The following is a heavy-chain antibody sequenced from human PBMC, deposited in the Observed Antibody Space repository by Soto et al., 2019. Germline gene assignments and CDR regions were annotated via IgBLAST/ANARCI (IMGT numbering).Heavy chain of an antibody. CDR1: GFTFNNAW. V-gene: IGHV3-15*01. CDR3: ATDGPYRRSAIWFDP. J-gene: IGHJ5*02. Sequence: EVQLVESGGGLVKPGGSLRLSCAASGFTFNNAWMTWVRQAPGKGLEWVGRIKSKADGETTDYAAPVKGRFTISRADSKNTLYLQMNSLKNDDTAVYYWATDGPYRRSAIWFDPWGQGTRVNVSS. CDR2: IKSKADGETT. D-gene: IGHD3-16*02.